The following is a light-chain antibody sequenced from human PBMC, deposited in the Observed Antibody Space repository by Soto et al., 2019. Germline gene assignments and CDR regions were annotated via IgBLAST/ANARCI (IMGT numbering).Light chain of an antibody. J-gene: IGKJ2*02. Sequence: DIQMTQSASSLSASVGDRVTITCRASEGTRNDVGWYQQKAGKAPKRLISAASNLQRGVPSWFSGSGSGTEFTLTISSLQPEDFATYYCLQHNSYPRTFGQGTRLEIK. CDR1: EGTRND. CDR2: AAS. V-gene: IGKV1-17*01. CDR3: LQHNSYPRT.